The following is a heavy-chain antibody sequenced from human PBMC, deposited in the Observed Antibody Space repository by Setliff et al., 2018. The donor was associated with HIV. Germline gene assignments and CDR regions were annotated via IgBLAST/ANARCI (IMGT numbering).Heavy chain of an antibody. D-gene: IGHD4-17*01. Sequence: GGSLRLSCPTSGFIFGDYAMSWVRQAPGKGLEWVSFIRSKAYGGTTEYAASLKGRFTISRDDSKSIAYLQMNSLKTEDTAVYYCTRDAEPYGDYGNLKYFDLWGRGTLVTVSS. CDR1: GFIFGDYA. CDR3: TRDAEPYGDYGNLKYFDL. CDR2: IRSKAYGGTT. J-gene: IGHJ2*01. V-gene: IGHV3-49*04.